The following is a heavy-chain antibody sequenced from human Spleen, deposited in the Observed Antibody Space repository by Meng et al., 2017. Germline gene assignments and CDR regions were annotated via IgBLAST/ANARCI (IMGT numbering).Heavy chain of an antibody. J-gene: IGHJ5*02. CDR3: ARDGAYSSSFYWFDP. Sequence: VAGPGLVTPSETLSLTCTVSGGSISSYYLSWIRQPPGKGLEWIGYIYYSGSTNYNPSLKSRVTISVDTSKNQFSLKLSSVTAADTAVYYCARDGAYSSSFYWFDPWGQGTLVTVSS. CDR1: GGSISSYY. CDR2: IYYSGST. V-gene: IGHV4-59*01. D-gene: IGHD6-6*01.